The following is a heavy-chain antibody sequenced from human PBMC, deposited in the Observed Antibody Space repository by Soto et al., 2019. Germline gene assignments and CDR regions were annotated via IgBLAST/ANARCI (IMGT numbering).Heavy chain of an antibody. V-gene: IGHV3-7*05. Sequence: EVQLVESGGGLVQPGGSLRLSCAASGFPFRGYWMSWVRQAPGKGPEWVANIKEDGSAKYYVDSVKGRFTRSRDNAEQSLYLQMNGLGAEDTAVYYCARDYCHIVDYWGQGTLVTVSS. CDR3: ARDYCHIVDY. CDR2: IKEDGSAK. J-gene: IGHJ4*02. CDR1: GFPFRGYW. D-gene: IGHD1-26*01.